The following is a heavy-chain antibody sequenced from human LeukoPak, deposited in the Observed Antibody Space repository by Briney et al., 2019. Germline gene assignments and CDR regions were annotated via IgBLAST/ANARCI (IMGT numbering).Heavy chain of an antibody. Sequence: PGGSLRLSCAASGFTVSSNYMSWVRQAPGKGLEWVSVIYSGGSTYYADSVKGRFTISRDNSKNTLYLQMNSLRAEDTAVYYCASGYYDILTGRAEKAFDIWGQGTMVTVSS. CDR3: ASGYYDILTGRAEKAFDI. J-gene: IGHJ3*02. D-gene: IGHD3-9*01. CDR2: IYSGGST. CDR1: GFTVSSNY. V-gene: IGHV3-53*01.